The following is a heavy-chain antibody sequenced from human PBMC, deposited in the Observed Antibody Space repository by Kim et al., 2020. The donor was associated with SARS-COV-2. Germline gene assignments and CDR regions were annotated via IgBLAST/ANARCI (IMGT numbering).Heavy chain of an antibody. J-gene: IGHJ6*02. CDR3: ARSGSIGLLGYCSSTSCRRYYYGMDV. V-gene: IGHV1-18*01. CDR2: ISAYNGNT. CDR1: GYTFTSYG. Sequence: ASVKVSCKASGYTFTSYGISWVRQAPGQGLEWMGWISAYNGNTNYAQKLQGRVTMTTDTSTSTAYMELRSLRSDDTAVYYCARSGSIGLLGYCSSTSCRRYYYGMDVWGQGTTVTVSS. D-gene: IGHD2-2*01.